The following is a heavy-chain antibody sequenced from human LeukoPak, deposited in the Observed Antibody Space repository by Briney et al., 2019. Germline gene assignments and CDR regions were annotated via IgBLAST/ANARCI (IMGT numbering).Heavy chain of an antibody. CDR1: GFTLSSYE. CDR3: AKDLVVVVTATLDY. CDR2: ISGSGGST. V-gene: IGHV3-23*01. J-gene: IGHJ4*02. Sequence: GGSLRLSCAASGFTLSSYEMNWVRQAPGKGLEWVSYISGSGGSTYYADSVKGRFTISRDNSKNTLYLEMNSLRAEDTAVYYRAKDLVVVVTATLDYWGQGTLVTVSS. D-gene: IGHD2-21*02.